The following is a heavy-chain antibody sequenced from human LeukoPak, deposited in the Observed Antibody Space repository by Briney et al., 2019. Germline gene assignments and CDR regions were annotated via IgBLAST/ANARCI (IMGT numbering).Heavy chain of an antibody. CDR3: ARDLSGVTGYTYGRGIDY. J-gene: IGHJ4*02. CDR2: ISSSSSYI. D-gene: IGHD5-18*01. CDR1: GFAFSSYA. Sequence: GGSLRLSCAASGFAFSSYAIHWVRQAPGKGLEWVSSISSSSSYIYYADSVKGRFTISRDNAKNSLYLQMNSLRAEDTAVYYCARDLSGVTGYTYGRGIDYWGQGTLVTVSS. V-gene: IGHV3-21*01.